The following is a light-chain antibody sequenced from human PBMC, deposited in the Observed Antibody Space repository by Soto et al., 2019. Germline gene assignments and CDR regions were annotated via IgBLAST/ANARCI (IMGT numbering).Light chain of an antibody. CDR1: QSIRSY. Sequence: DIQMTQSPSSLSASVGDRVTITCRASQSIRSYLNWYQQKPGKAPKLLIYAASSLQSGVPSRFSASGSGTDFTLTISSLQPEDFATYYCQQSYSTPDTFGQGTKLEI. CDR2: AAS. J-gene: IGKJ2*01. V-gene: IGKV1-39*01. CDR3: QQSYSTPDT.